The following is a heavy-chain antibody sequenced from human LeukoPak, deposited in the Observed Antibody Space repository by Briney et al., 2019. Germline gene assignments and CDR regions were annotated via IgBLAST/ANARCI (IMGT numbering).Heavy chain of an antibody. CDR1: GFTFSSYA. CDR2: ISGSGGST. J-gene: IGHJ6*03. V-gene: IGHV3-23*01. CDR3: AKDQIGYCSGGSYLDGGLSYMDV. Sequence: GGSLRLSCAASGFTFSSYAMSWVRQAPGKGLEWVSAISGSGGSTYYADSVKGRFTISRDNSKNTLYLQMNSLRAEDTAVYYCAKDQIGYCSGGSYLDGGLSYMDVWGKGTTVTVSS. D-gene: IGHD2-15*01.